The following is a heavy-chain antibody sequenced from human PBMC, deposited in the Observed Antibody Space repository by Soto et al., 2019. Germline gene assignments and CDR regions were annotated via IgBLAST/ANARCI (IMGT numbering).Heavy chain of an antibody. V-gene: IGHV1-8*01. CDR1: GYTFTSYD. D-gene: IGHD3-10*01. CDR3: ARGSTMVRGVIISRWFDP. J-gene: IGHJ5*02. CDR2: MNPNSGNT. Sequence: GASVKVSCKASGYTFTSYDINWVRQATGQGLEWMGWMNPNSGNTGYAQKFHGRVTMTRNTSISTAYMELSSLRSEDTAVYYCARGSTMVRGVIISRWFDPWGQGTLVTVSS.